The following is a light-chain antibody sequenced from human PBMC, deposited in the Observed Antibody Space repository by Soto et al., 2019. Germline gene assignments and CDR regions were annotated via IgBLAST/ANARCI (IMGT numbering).Light chain of an antibody. CDR3: QQYVSSPLT. CDR2: GAS. Sequence: IVSKQSPGTLSLSPGERATLSCRASQTLTNSYLAWYQQKPGQAPRLLISGASSRATGIPDRFSGSGSGTDFTLTISRLEPEDFALYYCQQYVSSPLTFGQGTKVDIK. J-gene: IGKJ1*01. V-gene: IGKV3-20*01. CDR1: QTLTNSY.